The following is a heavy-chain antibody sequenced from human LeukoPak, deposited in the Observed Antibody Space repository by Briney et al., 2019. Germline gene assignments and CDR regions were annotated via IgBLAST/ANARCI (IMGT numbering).Heavy chain of an antibody. V-gene: IGHV4-34*01. CDR1: GGSFSGYY. D-gene: IGHD2-2*01. J-gene: IGHJ5*02. CDR2: INHSGST. Sequence: SETLSLTCAVYGGSFSGYYWGWIRQPPGKGLEWIGEINHSGSTNYNPSLKSRVTISVDTSKNQFSLKLSSVTAADTAVCYCARAIVVVPAALDGWFDPWGQGTLVTVSS. CDR3: ARAIVVVPAALDGWFDP.